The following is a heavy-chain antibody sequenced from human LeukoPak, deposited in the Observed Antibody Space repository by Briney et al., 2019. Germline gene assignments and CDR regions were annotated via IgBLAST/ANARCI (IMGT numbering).Heavy chain of an antibody. V-gene: IGHV3-23*01. CDR3: AKDRSIGTYYTFDH. Sequence: GGSLRLSCAASGFTFDDYAMTWVRQAPGKGLEWVSSISASGVMTYYADSVKGRFTVSRDNSKNSLYLQMSSLTAADTAVYYCAKDRSIGTYYTFDHWGQGTLVTVSS. D-gene: IGHD1-26*01. J-gene: IGHJ4*02. CDR1: GFTFDDYA. CDR2: ISASGVMT.